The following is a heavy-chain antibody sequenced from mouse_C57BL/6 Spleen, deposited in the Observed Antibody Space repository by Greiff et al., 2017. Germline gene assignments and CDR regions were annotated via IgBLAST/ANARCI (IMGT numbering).Heavy chain of an antibody. CDR1: GYAFSSYW. CDR3: ERSQLGRAMDY. J-gene: IGHJ4*01. D-gene: IGHD4-1*02. Sequence: VQLQQSGAELVKPGASVKISCKASGYAFSSYWMNWVKQRPGKGLEWIGQIYPGDGDTNYNGKFKGKATLTADKSSSTAYMQLSSLNSEDSAVYFCERSQLGRAMDYWGQGTSVTVSS. CDR2: IYPGDGDT. V-gene: IGHV1-80*01.